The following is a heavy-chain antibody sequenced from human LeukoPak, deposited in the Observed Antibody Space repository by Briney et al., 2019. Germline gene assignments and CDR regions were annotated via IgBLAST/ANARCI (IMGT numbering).Heavy chain of an antibody. D-gene: IGHD2-21*02. CDR3: AKDLGAYCGGDCYSPFGPQPIDY. CDR2: ISSSSRTI. CDR1: GFSFSSYA. V-gene: IGHV3-48*01. Sequence: PGGSLRLSCATSGFSFSSYAMNWVRQAPGKGLEWISYISSSSRTIYYADSVKGRFTISRDNAKNSLYLQMNSLRAEDTAVYYCAKDLGAYCGGDCYSPFGPQPIDYWGQGTLVTVSS. J-gene: IGHJ4*02.